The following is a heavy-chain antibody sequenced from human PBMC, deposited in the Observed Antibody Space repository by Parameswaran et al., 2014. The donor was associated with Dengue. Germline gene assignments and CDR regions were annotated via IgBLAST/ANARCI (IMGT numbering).Heavy chain of an antibody. D-gene: IGHD2-15*01. CDR3: ARDFHRLLPRNDAFDI. CDR2: ISAYNGNT. V-gene: IGHV1-18*01. Sequence: SWVRQAPGQGLEWMGWISAYNGNTNYAQKLQGRVTMTTDTSTSTAYMELRSLRSDDTAVYYCARDFHRLLPRNDAFDIWGQGTMVTVSS. J-gene: IGHJ3*02.